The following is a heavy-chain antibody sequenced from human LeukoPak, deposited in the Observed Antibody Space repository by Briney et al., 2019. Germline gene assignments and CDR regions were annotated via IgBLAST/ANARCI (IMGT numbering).Heavy chain of an antibody. CDR1: GFTFSTYG. Sequence: GGSLRLSCAASGFTFSTYGMHWVRQAPGKGLEWVAVISYDGSNKYYADSVKGRFTISRDNSNNTLYLQMNSLRAEDTAVYYCAREYTTWTALDSWGQGTLVTVSS. CDR3: AREYTTWTALDS. V-gene: IGHV3-30*03. J-gene: IGHJ5*01. CDR2: ISYDGSNK. D-gene: IGHD3/OR15-3a*01.